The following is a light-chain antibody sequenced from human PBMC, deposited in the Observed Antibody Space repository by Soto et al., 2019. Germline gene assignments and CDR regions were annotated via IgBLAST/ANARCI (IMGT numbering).Light chain of an antibody. Sequence: EIVLTQSPGTLSLSPGERATLSCRASQSISSSYLAWYQQKPGQAPRLLIYGASSRAVGIPDNFSGSGSGTDFTFTISRLEPEDFAVYYCQQYGTSPWTFGQGTKVEIK. CDR1: QSISSSY. V-gene: IGKV3-20*01. J-gene: IGKJ1*01. CDR3: QQYGTSPWT. CDR2: GAS.